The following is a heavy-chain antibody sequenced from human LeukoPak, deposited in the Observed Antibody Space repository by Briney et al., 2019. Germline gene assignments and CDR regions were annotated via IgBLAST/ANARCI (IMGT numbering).Heavy chain of an antibody. CDR3: ARDSSGYFFPQHNDY. V-gene: IGHV3-33*01. Sequence: GRSLRLSCAASGFTFSSYGMHWVRQAPGKGLEWVAVIWYDGSNKCYADSVKGRFTISRDNSKNTLYLQMNSLRAEDTAVYYCARDSSGYFFPQHNDYWGQGTLVTVSS. D-gene: IGHD3-22*01. CDR2: IWYDGSNK. CDR1: GFTFSSYG. J-gene: IGHJ4*02.